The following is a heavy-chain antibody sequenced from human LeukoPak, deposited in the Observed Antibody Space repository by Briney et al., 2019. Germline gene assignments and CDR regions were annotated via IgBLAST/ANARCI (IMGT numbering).Heavy chain of an antibody. V-gene: IGHV1-2*02. D-gene: IGHD5-12*01. CDR3: ARDRDIAINWFDP. CDR1: GYTFTAYY. Sequence: WASVKVSCKASGYTFTAYYMHWVRQAPGQGLEWMGWINPNSGDTNYAPKFQGRVTMTRDTSISTAYMELSRLRSDDTAVYYCARDRDIAINWFDPWGQGTLVTVSS. J-gene: IGHJ5*02. CDR2: INPNSGDT.